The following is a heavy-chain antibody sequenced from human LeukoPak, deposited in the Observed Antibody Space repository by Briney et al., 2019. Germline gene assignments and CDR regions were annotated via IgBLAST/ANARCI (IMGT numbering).Heavy chain of an antibody. Sequence: SETLSLTCTVSGGSISSSPYYWGWVRQPPVKGLEWIGSIYYSGNTYYNPSLKSRLTISVDTSKNQFSLKLSSVTAADTAVYYCARDFLGAGTVGATSGYWGQGTLVTVSS. V-gene: IGHV4-39*02. CDR3: ARDFLGAGTVGATSGY. CDR1: GGSISSSPYY. CDR2: IYYSGNT. J-gene: IGHJ4*02. D-gene: IGHD1-26*01.